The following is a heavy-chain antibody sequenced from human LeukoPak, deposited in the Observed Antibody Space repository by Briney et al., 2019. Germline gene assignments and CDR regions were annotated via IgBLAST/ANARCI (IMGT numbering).Heavy chain of an antibody. V-gene: IGHV3-23*01. Sequence: GGALRLSCGASGFTLRSYAMSWVRQARGRGGEWVSAITGSGGSTSYAPSVKGRFTISRDNSKNTLYLQMNSLRAEDTAVYYCAKGLYFDWLLSWGQGTLVTVSS. CDR3: AKGLYFDWLLS. CDR1: GFTLRSYA. D-gene: IGHD3-9*01. J-gene: IGHJ5*02. CDR2: ITGSGGST.